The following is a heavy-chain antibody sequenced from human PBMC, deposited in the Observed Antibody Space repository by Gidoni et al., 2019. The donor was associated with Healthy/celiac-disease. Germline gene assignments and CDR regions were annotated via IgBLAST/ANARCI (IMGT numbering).Heavy chain of an antibody. Sequence: EVQLVQSGAAVKKPGESLKISCQGSGYSFTSYWIGWVRQMPGKGLEWMGIIYPGDSDTRYSPSFQGQVTISADKSISTAYLQWSSLKASDTAMYYCARQEEGGPYSSSSGRLDYWGQGTLVTVSS. V-gene: IGHV5-51*01. D-gene: IGHD6-6*01. CDR2: IYPGDSDT. CDR3: ARQEEGGPYSSSSGRLDY. CDR1: GYSFTSYW. J-gene: IGHJ4*02.